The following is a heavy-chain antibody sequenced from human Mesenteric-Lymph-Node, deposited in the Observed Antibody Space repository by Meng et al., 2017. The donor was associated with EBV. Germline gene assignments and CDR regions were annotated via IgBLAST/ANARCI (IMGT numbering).Heavy chain of an antibody. CDR3: ARMEYTYHWYVDL. CDR2: IYYSGYT. Sequence: QLQESGPGLVKPSQTLSLTCAVAGASISSGGYYWNWIRQSPGKGLELIGYIYYSGYTYYSSSLKSRVTISVDVSKNQFSLKVTSVTAADTAVYYCARMEYTYHWYVDLWGPGTLVTVSS. D-gene: IGHD1-1*01. CDR1: GASISSGGYY. V-gene: IGHV4-30-4*01. J-gene: IGHJ2*01.